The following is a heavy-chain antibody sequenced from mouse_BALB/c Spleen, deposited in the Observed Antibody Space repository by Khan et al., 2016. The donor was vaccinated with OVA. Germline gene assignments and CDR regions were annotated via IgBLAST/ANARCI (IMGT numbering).Heavy chain of an antibody. V-gene: IGHV1-4*01. D-gene: IGHD1-1*01. CDR3: ARRTTVYTLDY. CDR2: INPGSSYT. J-gene: IGHJ4*01. CDR1: GYTFTSNT. Sequence: VQLQESGAELARPGASVKMSCKASGYTFTSNTMHWLKQRPGQGLEWIGYINPGSSYTNSNQNFKDKATLTADKSSSTAYMQLSSLTSEDSAVYYCARRTTVYTLDYWGQGTSVTVSS.